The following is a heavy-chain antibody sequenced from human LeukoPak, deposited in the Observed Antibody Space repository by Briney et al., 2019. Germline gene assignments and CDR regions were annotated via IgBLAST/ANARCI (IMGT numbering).Heavy chain of an antibody. CDR2: IYYSGST. CDR1: GGSISSGDYY. CDR3: ARELPPDILTGAFDY. Sequence: SETLSLTCTVSGGSISSGDYYWSWIRQPPGKGLEWIGYIYYSGSTYYNPSLKSRVTISVDTSKNQFSLKLSSVTAADTAVYYCARELPPDILTGAFDYWGQGTLVTVSS. J-gene: IGHJ4*02. V-gene: IGHV4-30-4*08. D-gene: IGHD3-9*01.